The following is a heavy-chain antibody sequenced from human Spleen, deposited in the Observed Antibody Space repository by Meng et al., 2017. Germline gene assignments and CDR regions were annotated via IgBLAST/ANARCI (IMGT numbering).Heavy chain of an antibody. D-gene: IGHD6-19*01. V-gene: IGHV1-69*02. Sequence: SVKVSCKASGGTFSSYTISWVRQAPGQGLEWMGRIIPILGIANYAQKFQGRVTITADKSTSTAYMELSSLRSEDTAVYYCARGIAVAGTGYYYYGMDVWGQGTTVTVSS. CDR3: ARGIAVAGTGYYYYGMDV. J-gene: IGHJ6*02. CDR1: GGTFSSYT. CDR2: IIPILGIA.